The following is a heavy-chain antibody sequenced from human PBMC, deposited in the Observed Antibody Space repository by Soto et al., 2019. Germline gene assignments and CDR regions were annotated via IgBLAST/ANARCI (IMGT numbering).Heavy chain of an antibody. CDR3: ARAPYYYDSSGYSPNYYYYYGMDV. CDR2: IIPIFGTA. J-gene: IGHJ6*02. CDR1: GGTFSSYA. D-gene: IGHD3-22*01. Sequence: SVKVSCKASGGTFSSYAISWVRQAPGQGLEWMGGIIPIFGTANYAQKFQGRVTITADESTSTAYMELSSLRSEDTAVYYCARAPYYYDSSGYSPNYYYYYGMDVWGQGTTVTVSS. V-gene: IGHV1-69*13.